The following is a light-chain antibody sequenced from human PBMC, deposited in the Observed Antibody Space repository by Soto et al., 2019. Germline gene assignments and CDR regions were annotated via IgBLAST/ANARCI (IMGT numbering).Light chain of an antibody. CDR1: SGSIASNY. J-gene: IGLJ2*01. Sequence: LTQPASVSGSPGKTVTISCTRSSGSIASNYVQWYQQRPGSAPTTVIYEHNQRPSGVPDRFSGSTDGSSNSASLTISGLQTEDEADYYCQSFDISTVIFGGGTKLTVL. CDR2: EHN. V-gene: IGLV6-57*03. CDR3: QSFDISTVI.